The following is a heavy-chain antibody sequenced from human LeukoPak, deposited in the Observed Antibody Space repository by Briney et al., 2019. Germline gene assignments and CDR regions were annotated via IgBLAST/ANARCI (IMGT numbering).Heavy chain of an antibody. Sequence: GESLKISCKGSGYSFTSCWIGWVRQMPGKGLEWMGIIYPGDSDTRYSPSFQGQVTISADESISTAYLQWSSLKASDTAMYYCARSGDYGDYYQGYWGQGTLVTVSS. D-gene: IGHD4-17*01. CDR2: IYPGDSDT. J-gene: IGHJ4*02. CDR1: GYSFTSCW. V-gene: IGHV5-51*01. CDR3: ARSGDYGDYYQGY.